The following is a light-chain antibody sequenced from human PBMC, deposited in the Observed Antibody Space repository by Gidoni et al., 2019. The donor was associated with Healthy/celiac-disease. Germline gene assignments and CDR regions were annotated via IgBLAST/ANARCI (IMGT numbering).Light chain of an antibody. CDR3: QQRSNWPPGLT. Sequence: ELVLTQSPATLSLSPGERATLSCRASPSVSSYLAWYHQKPGQAPRLLIYDASNGATGIPARFSCSGSGTDFTLTISSIEPEDFAVYSCQQRSNWPPGLTFGGGTKVEIK. CDR1: PSVSSY. V-gene: IGKV3-11*01. J-gene: IGKJ4*01. CDR2: DAS.